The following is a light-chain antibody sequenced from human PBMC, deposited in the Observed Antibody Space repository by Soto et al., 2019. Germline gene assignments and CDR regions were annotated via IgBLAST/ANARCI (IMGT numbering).Light chain of an antibody. CDR2: RVS. CDR3: MQIAHFPRT. J-gene: IGKJ1*01. Sequence: DVVLTQTPLSSPVTLGQPASISCKSSQSLVNSDGNTYMSWLQQRPGQSPRLLIYRVSNRFSGVPDRFSGSGAGTDFTLKISRVEAEDVGVYYCMQIAHFPRTFGQGTKVEIK. CDR1: QSLVNSDGNTY. V-gene: IGKV2-24*01.